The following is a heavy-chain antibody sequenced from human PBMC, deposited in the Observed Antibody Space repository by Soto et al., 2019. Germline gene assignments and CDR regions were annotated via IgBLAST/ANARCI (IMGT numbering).Heavy chain of an antibody. Sequence: QVQLVQSGAEVKKPGASVRVSCKASGYTFSRYGISWVRQAPGQGLEWMGWISGFNGNTKESEKLQGRVTLTTDTAANTAHMELRGLRSYDTAVYYCARASAYSTPWSFDNWGQGTLVTVSS. D-gene: IGHD6-13*01. CDR2: ISGFNGNT. CDR1: GYTFSRYG. V-gene: IGHV1-18*01. CDR3: ARASAYSTPWSFDN. J-gene: IGHJ4*02.